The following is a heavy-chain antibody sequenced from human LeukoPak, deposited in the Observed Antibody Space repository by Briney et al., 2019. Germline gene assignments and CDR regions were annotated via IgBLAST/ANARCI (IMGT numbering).Heavy chain of an antibody. D-gene: IGHD3-3*01. CDR3: AREGPHYDFWSGYQEYYYYMDV. CDR2: IIPIFGTA. V-gene: IGHV1-69*05. J-gene: IGHJ6*03. CDR1: GGTFSSYA. Sequence: ASAKVSCKASGGTFSSYAISWVRQAPGQGLEWMGRIIPIFGTANYAQKFQGRVTITTDESTSTAYMELSSLRSEDTAVYYCAREGPHYDFWSGYQEYYYYMDVWGKGTTVTVSS.